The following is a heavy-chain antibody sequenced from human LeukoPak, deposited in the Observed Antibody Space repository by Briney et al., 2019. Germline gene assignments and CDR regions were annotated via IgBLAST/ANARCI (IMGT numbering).Heavy chain of an antibody. CDR1: GYTLTSYD. CDR2: MNPNSGNT. J-gene: IGHJ3*02. CDR3: PRFPGLLWFGELLDAFDI. D-gene: IGHD3-10*01. V-gene: IGHV1-8*01. Sequence: GASVKVSCKASGYTLTSYDINWVRQATGQGLEWMGWMNPNSGNTGYAQKFQGRVTMTRNTSISTAYMELSSLRSEDTAVYYCPRFPGLLWFGELLDAFDIWGQGTMVTVSS.